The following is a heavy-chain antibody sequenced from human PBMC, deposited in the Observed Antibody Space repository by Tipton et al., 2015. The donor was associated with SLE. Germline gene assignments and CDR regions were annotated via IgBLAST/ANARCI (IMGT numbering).Heavy chain of an antibody. CDR3: AREFLNPVTTVHYYFDL. J-gene: IGHJ2*01. D-gene: IGHD4-11*01. CDR2: IHHSGGT. Sequence: TLSLTCIISGDSLTSGRFYWNWIRQFPGKGPEWIGLIHHSGGTYYNSSLRSRLTISVDTSANQFSLELTSITAADAAVYYCAREFLNPVTTVHYYFDLWGRGTLVTVSS. CDR1: GDSLTSGRFY. V-gene: IGHV4-31*03.